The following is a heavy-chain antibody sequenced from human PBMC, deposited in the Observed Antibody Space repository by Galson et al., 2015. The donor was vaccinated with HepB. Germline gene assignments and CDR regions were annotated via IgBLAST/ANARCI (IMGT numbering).Heavy chain of an antibody. CDR1: GYTFTSYG. D-gene: IGHD2-21*01. CDR2: ISAYNGNT. J-gene: IGHJ6*03. Sequence: SVKVSCKASGYTFTSYGISWVRQAPGQGLEWMGWISAYNGNTNYAQKLQGRVTMTTDTSTSTAYMELRSLRSDDTAVYYCARDAYCGGDCYSEVYYYYYYMDAWGKGTTVTVSS. V-gene: IGHV1-18*01. CDR3: ARDAYCGGDCYSEVYYYYYYMDA.